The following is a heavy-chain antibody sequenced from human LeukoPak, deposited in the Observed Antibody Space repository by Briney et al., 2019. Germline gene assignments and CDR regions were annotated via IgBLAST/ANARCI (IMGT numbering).Heavy chain of an antibody. V-gene: IGHV1-46*01. J-gene: IGHJ4*02. D-gene: IGHD3-22*01. CDR2: INPSGGST. CDR1: GYTCTSYY. Sequence: ASVKVSCKASGYTCTSYYMHWVRQAPGQGLEWMGIINPSGGSTSYAQKFQGRVTMTRDTSTSTVYMELSSLRSEDTAVYYCARVRGDSSGYYSAHFDYWGQGTLVTVSS. CDR3: ARVRGDSSGYYSAHFDY.